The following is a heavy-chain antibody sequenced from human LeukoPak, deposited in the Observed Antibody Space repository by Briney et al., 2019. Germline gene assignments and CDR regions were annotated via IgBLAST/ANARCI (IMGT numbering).Heavy chain of an antibody. Sequence: GGSLRLSCAASGFTFSSYEMNWVRQAPGKGLEWVSYISSSGSTIYYADSVKGRFTISRDNAKNSLYLQMNSLRAEDTGVYYCARAGVAAGTRYFEYWSQGTLVTVSS. CDR3: ARAGVAAGTRYFEY. CDR1: GFTFSSYE. D-gene: IGHD6-13*01. V-gene: IGHV3-48*03. CDR2: ISSSGSTI. J-gene: IGHJ4*02.